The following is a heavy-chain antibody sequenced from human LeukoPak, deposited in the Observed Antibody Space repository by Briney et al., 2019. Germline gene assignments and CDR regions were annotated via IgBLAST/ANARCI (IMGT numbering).Heavy chain of an antibody. CDR1: GYSITSGYY. D-gene: IGHD6-19*01. V-gene: IGHV4-38-2*02. Sequence: SETLSPTCTVSGYSITSGYYWAWIRRPPGRGLEWIGGFYYGRGTYYNPSLKSRLNISVGTSKDQLSLNLSSVTAADSAIYYCVRGGGVAASIVGFWGRGTLVTVSS. J-gene: IGHJ4*02. CDR3: VRGGGVAASIVGF. CDR2: FYYGRGT.